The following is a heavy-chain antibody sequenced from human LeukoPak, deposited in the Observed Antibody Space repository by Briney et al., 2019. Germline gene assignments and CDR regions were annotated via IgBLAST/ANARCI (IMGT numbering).Heavy chain of an antibody. CDR3: AREAVADY. Sequence: ASVKVSCKPSGYTFNNYGISWVRQAPGQGLEWMGWISTYNDNTNYAQKFQGRVTMTTDTSTTTAYMELRNLRSDDTAVYYCAREAVADYWGQGTLVTVSS. CDR2: ISTYNDNT. V-gene: IGHV1-18*01. D-gene: IGHD6-19*01. CDR1: GYTFNNYG. J-gene: IGHJ4*02.